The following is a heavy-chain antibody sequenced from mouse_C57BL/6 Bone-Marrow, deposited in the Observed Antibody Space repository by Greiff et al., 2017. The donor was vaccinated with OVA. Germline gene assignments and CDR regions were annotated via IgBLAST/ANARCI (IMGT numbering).Heavy chain of an antibody. Sequence: EVKVEESGGDLVKPGGSLKLSCAASGFTFSSYGMSWVRQTPDQRLEWVATISSGGSYTYYPDSVKGRFTISRDNAKNTLYLQMSSLKSEDTAMYYCARLPYCYGSSFWYFDVWGTGTTVTVSS. V-gene: IGHV5-6*02. CDR3: ARLPYCYGSSFWYFDV. CDR2: ISSGGSYT. D-gene: IGHD1-1*01. CDR1: GFTFSSYG. J-gene: IGHJ1*03.